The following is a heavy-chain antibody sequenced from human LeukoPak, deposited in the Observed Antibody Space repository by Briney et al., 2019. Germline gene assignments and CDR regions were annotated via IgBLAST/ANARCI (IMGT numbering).Heavy chain of an antibody. CDR2: IYYSGST. CDR1: GGSISSYY. D-gene: IGHD2-21*02. Sequence: SETLSLTCTISGGSISSYYWSWIRQPSGKGLEWIGYIYYSGSTNYNPSLKSRVTISVDTSKNQFSLKLSSVTAADTAVYYCARRAILRGYYYSMDVWGQGTTVTVSS. CDR3: ARRAILRGYYYSMDV. V-gene: IGHV4-59*08. J-gene: IGHJ6*02.